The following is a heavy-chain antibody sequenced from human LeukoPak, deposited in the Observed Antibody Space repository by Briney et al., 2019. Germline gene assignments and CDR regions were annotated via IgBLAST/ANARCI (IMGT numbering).Heavy chain of an antibody. V-gene: IGHV1-46*01. CDR1: GGTFSSYA. J-gene: IGHJ5*02. CDR3: ARERGVAVAGEGVDP. Sequence: ASAKVSCKASGGTFSSYAISWVRQAPGQGLEWMGIINPSGGSTSYAQKFQGRVTLTRDTSTSTVYMELSSLRSEDTAVYYCARERGVAVAGEGVDPWGQGTLVTVSS. CDR2: INPSGGST. D-gene: IGHD6-19*01.